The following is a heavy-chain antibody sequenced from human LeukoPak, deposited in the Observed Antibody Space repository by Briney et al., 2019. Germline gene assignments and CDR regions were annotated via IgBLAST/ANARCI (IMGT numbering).Heavy chain of an antibody. CDR3: ARDPPGGRYGMDV. D-gene: IGHD3-16*01. J-gene: IGHJ6*04. V-gene: IGHV1-69*13. CDR2: IIPIFGTA. Sequence: SVKVSCKASGGTFSSYAISWVRQAPGQGLEWMGGIIPIFGTANYAQKFQGRVTITADESTSKAYMELSSLRSEDTAVYYCARDPPGGRYGMDVRGKGTTVTASS. CDR1: GGTFSSYA.